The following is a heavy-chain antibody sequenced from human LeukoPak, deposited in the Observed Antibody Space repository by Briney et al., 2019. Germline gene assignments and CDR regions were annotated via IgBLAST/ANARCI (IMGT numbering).Heavy chain of an antibody. CDR1: GGSISDSIFY. V-gene: IGHV4-39*01. D-gene: IGHD4-17*01. CDR2: VHYSGSP. J-gene: IGHJ5*02. CDR3: ARHFHSLSYGSWFDP. Sequence: SETLSLTCTVSGGSISDSIFYWGWIRQPPGKGLEWIGSVHYSGSPYYNPSLKSRVTVSVDTSKNQFPLKLSSVTAADTAVFYCARHFHSLSYGSWFDPWGQGTLVTVSS.